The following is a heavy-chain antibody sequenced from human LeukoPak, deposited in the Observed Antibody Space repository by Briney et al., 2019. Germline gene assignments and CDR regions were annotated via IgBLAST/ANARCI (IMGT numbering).Heavy chain of an antibody. J-gene: IGHJ4*02. Sequence: EPGPTLVNPTQTLTLTCTFSGFSLNTRGVGVGWTRQPPGRALEWLALIYWDDDRRYSPSLKSRLTITKDTSKNQVVLTMTNMDPVDTATYFCAHRKNYYDSSVFDNWGQGTLVTVSS. D-gene: IGHD3-22*01. CDR2: IYWDDDR. V-gene: IGHV2-5*02. CDR1: GFSLNTRGVG. CDR3: AHRKNYYDSSVFDN.